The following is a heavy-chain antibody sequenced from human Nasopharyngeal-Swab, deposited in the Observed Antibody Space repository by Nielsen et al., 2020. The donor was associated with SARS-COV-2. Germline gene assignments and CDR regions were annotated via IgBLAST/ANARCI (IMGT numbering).Heavy chain of an antibody. Sequence: WIRQPPGKGLEWLGYIYYSESTYYNPSLKSRITMSLETSKNQFSLELKSVTAADTAVYYCARGDIGNGYHYSMSFGAFDIWGQGTMVTVSS. D-gene: IGHD3-16*02. J-gene: IGHJ3*02. CDR3: ARGDIGNGYHYSMSFGAFDI. V-gene: IGHV4-30-4*01. CDR2: IYYSEST.